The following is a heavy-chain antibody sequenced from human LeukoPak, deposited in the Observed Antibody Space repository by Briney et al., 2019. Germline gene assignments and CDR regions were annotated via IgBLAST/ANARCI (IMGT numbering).Heavy chain of an antibody. CDR1: GYTFTRYY. D-gene: IGHD7-27*01. V-gene: IGHV1-2*06. J-gene: IGHJ6*03. Sequence: ASVKVSCKASGYTFTRYYLHWVRQAPGHGLEWMGRINPHSGGTNYAQKFPGSVTMSRDTSISTAYMELSTLRSDDTAVYSCASPSNWGPAYYYYYIDVWGKGTTVTVSS. CDR3: ASPSNWGPAYYYYYIDV. CDR2: INPHSGGT.